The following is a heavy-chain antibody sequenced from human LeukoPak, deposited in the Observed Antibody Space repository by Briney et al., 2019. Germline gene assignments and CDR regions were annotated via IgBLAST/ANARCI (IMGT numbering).Heavy chain of an antibody. J-gene: IGHJ4*02. CDR3: ARSFRGSGWSP. V-gene: IGHV3-66*01. CDR1: GFTFSSYS. D-gene: IGHD6-19*01. CDR2: IYSGGST. Sequence: GGSLRLSCAASGFTFSSYSMNWVRQAPGKGLEWVSVIYSGGSTYYADSVKGRFTISRDNSKNTLYLQMSSVRAEDTAVYYCARSFRGSGWSPWGQGTLVTVSS.